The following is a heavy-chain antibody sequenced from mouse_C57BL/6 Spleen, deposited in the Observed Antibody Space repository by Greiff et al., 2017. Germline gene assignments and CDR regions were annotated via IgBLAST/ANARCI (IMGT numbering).Heavy chain of an antibody. CDR1: GYTFTDYY. Sequence: VKLLESGAELVRPGASVKLSCKASGYTFTDYYINWVKQRPGQGLEWIARIYPGSGNTYYNEKFKGKATLTAEKSSSTAYMQLSSLTSEDSAVYFCARGGGYYWYFDVWGTGTTVTVSS. V-gene: IGHV1-76*01. CDR2: IYPGSGNT. J-gene: IGHJ1*03. CDR3: ARGGGYYWYFDV. D-gene: IGHD1-1*02.